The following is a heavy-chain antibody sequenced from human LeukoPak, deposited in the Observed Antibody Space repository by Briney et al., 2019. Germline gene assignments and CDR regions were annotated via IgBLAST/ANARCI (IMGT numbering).Heavy chain of an antibody. CDR1: GFTFSNYW. CDR3: ARAGELRYMDV. CDR2: INSDGINT. D-gene: IGHD3-16*01. J-gene: IGHJ6*03. V-gene: IGHV3-74*01. Sequence: GGSLRLSCAASGFTFSNYWMHWVRQAPGKGLVWVSRINSDGINTSYADSVKGRFTISRDNAKNSLFLQMSSLRADDTAIYYCARAGELRYMDVWGKGTAVTVSS.